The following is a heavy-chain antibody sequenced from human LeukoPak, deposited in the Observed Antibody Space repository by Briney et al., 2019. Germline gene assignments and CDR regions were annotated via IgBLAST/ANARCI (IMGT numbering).Heavy chain of an antibody. V-gene: IGHV3-74*01. D-gene: IGHD3-22*01. CDR2: INSDGSST. Sequence: GGSLRLSCAASGFTFSSYWMHWVRQAPGKGLVWVSRINSDGSSTRYADSVKGRFTISRDNAKNTLYLQMNSLRAEDTAVYYCAKGYYYDSSGYSDFDYWGQGTLVTVSS. J-gene: IGHJ4*02. CDR1: GFTFSSYW. CDR3: AKGYYYDSSGYSDFDY.